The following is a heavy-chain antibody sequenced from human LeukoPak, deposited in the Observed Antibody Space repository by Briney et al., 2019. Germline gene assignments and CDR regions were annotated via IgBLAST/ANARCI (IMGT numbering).Heavy chain of an antibody. CDR2: ISSSSSYI. J-gene: IGHJ4*02. Sequence: GGSLRLSCAASGFTFSSYSMSWVRQAPGKGLEWVSSISSSSSYIYYADSVKGRFTISRDNAKNSLYLQMNSLRAEDTAVYYCARDHSVLRFLEWLSPTDFDYWGQGTLVTVSS. CDR1: GFTFSSYS. D-gene: IGHD3-3*01. CDR3: ARDHSVLRFLEWLSPTDFDY. V-gene: IGHV3-21*01.